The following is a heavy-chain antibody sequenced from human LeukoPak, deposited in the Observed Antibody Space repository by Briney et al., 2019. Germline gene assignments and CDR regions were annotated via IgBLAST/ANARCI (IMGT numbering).Heavy chain of an antibody. D-gene: IGHD5-18*01. Sequence: GGSLRLSCAASGFTFSNYEMNWVRQAPGKGLEWVSSISSSSSYIYYADSVKGRFTISRDNAKNSLYLQMNSLRAEDTAVYYCAKNVDTGTSMIDYWGQGTLVTVSS. J-gene: IGHJ4*02. CDR2: ISSSSSYI. CDR3: AKNVDTGTSMIDY. V-gene: IGHV3-21*01. CDR1: GFTFSNYE.